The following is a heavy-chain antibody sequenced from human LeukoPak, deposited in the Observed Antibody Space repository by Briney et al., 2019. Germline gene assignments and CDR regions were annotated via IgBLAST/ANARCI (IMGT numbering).Heavy chain of an antibody. V-gene: IGHV1-69*13. Sequence: ASVKVSCKASGDTFTTYAIIWVRQAPGQGLEWMGGIIPIFGTANYAQKFQGRVAITADESTSTAYMELSSLRSEDTAVYYCAREPTGYSSSWYYWGQGTLVTVSS. CDR2: IIPIFGTA. CDR1: GDTFTTYA. J-gene: IGHJ4*02. CDR3: AREPTGYSSSWYY. D-gene: IGHD6-13*01.